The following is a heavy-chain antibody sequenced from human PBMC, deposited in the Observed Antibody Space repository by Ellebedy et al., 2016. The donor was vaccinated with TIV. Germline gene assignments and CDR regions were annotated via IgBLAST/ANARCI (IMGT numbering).Heavy chain of an antibody. V-gene: IGHV1-3*01. D-gene: IGHD6-19*01. CDR1: GYTFTDYL. CDR2: INAGNGNT. J-gene: IGHJ4*01. CDR3: ATQQTVAGSSNEY. Sequence: ASVKVSCKTSGYTFTDYLIHWVRQAPGQGLEWMGWINAGNGNTKYSEKFQDRVTLSRDTSASTASMQLNSLRSDDTAMYYCATQQTVAGSSNEYWGQGTLVSVSS.